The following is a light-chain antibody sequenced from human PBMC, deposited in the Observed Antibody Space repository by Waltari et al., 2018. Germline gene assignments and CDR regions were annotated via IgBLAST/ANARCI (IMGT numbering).Light chain of an antibody. CDR1: SSNIGRNS. CDR3: AAWDDSLNAWI. J-gene: IGLJ3*02. V-gene: IGLV1-44*01. Sequence: QSLLTQPPSISGAPGQRVTISCSGCSSNIGRNSVNWYEQVPGTAPKLVMFRNDQRPSGVSDRFSGSKSGTSASLAINGLLSADENDYICAAWDDSLNAWIFGGGTRLTVL. CDR2: RND.